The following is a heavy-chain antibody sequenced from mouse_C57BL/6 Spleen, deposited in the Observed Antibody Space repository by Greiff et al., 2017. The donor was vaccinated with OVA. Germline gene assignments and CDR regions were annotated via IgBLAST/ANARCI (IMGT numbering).Heavy chain of an antibody. CDR3: ARDGNYQIWYFYV. CDR1: GFTFSSYA. CDR2: ISDGGSYT. V-gene: IGHV5-4*01. Sequence: EVMLVESGGGLVKPGGSLKLSCAASGFTFSSYAMSWVRQTPEKRLEWVATISDGGSYTYYPDNVKGRFTISRDNAKNNLYLQMSHLKSEDTAMYYCARDGNYQIWYFYVWGTGTTGTVSS. J-gene: IGHJ1*03. D-gene: IGHD2-1*01.